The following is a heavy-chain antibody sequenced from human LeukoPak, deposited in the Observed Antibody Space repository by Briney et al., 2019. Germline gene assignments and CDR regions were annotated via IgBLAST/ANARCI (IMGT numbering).Heavy chain of an antibody. CDR3: ARESYDSSGYWDY. J-gene: IGHJ4*02. CDR2: ISSSSSTI. CDR1: GFTFSSYS. D-gene: IGHD3-22*01. V-gene: IGHV3-48*04. Sequence: GGSLRLSCAASGFTFSSYSMNWVRQAPGKGLEWVSYISSSSSTIYYADSVKGRFTISRDNAKNSLYLQMNSLRAEDTAVYYCARESYDSSGYWDYWGQGTLVTVTS.